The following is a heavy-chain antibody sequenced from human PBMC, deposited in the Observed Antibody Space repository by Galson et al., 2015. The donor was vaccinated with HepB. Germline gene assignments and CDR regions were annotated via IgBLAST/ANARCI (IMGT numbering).Heavy chain of an antibody. J-gene: IGHJ2*01. Sequence: SLRLSCAASGFTFSTSWIHWVRQVPGKGLVWLSRFRSDDSSTSYADSVKGRFTNSRDSAENTLYLQMNSLRAEDTAMYYCARDHGVPGHDWYFDLWGRGTLVTVSS. CDR1: GFTFSTSW. CDR2: FRSDDSST. V-gene: IGHV3-74*01. D-gene: IGHD3-3*01. CDR3: ARDHGVPGHDWYFDL.